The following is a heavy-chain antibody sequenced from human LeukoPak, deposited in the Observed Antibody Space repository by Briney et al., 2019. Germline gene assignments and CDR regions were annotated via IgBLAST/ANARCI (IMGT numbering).Heavy chain of an antibody. CDR1: GFTFSNYA. V-gene: IGHV3-23*01. CDR3: AKAPVTSCRGAYCYPFDS. D-gene: IGHD2-21*01. J-gene: IGHJ4*02. Sequence: PGGSLRLSCAASGFTFSNYAMSWDRQTPGKGLEWVAATSSSDAGTYHADSVGGRFTISRDNSKNTLYLQMNSLRAEDAAVYFCAKAPVTSCRGAYCYPFDSWGQGTLVTVSS. CDR2: TSSSDAGT.